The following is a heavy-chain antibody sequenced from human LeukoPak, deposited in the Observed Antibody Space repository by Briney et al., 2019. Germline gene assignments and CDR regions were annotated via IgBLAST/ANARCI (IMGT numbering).Heavy chain of an antibody. CDR3: TTTDYGDSQGPIDY. CDR1: GFTFSNAW. Sequence: GGSLRLSCAASGFTFSNAWMSWVRQAPGKGLEWVGRIKSKTDGGTTDYAAPVKGRFTISRDDSKNTLYLQMNSLKTEDTAVYYCTTTDYGDSQGPIDYWGQGTLVTVSS. V-gene: IGHV3-15*01. J-gene: IGHJ4*02. CDR2: IKSKTDGGTT. D-gene: IGHD4-17*01.